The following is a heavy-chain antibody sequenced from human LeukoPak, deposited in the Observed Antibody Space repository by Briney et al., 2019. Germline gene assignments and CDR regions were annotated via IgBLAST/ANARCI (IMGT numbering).Heavy chain of an antibody. J-gene: IGHJ4*02. CDR3: ARERLFDY. Sequence: GGSLRLSCAASGFTFDDYAMHWVRQAPGKGLEWVSGISWNSGNIGYADSVTGRFAISRDNAKNSLYLQMNSLRAEDTAVYYCARERLFDYWGQGTLVTVSS. V-gene: IGHV3-9*01. CDR2: ISWNSGNI. D-gene: IGHD3-16*01. CDR1: GFTFDDYA.